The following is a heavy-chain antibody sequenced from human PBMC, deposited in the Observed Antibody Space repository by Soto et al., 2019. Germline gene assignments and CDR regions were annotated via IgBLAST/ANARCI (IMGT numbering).Heavy chain of an antibody. CDR3: AKDHQDSTGWQFFQH. V-gene: IGHV3-21*04. CDR1: GFTFSSYS. J-gene: IGHJ1*01. CDR2: ISSSSSYI. Sequence: GGSLRLSCAASGFTFSSYSMNWVRQAPGKGLEWVSCISSSSSYIYYADSVKGRFTISRDNSKNTLYLQMNSLRAEDTALYYCAKDHQDSTGWQFFQHWGQGTLVTVSS. D-gene: IGHD6-19*01.